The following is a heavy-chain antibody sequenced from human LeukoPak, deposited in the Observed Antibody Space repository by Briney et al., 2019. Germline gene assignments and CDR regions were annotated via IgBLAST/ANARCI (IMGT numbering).Heavy chain of an antibody. Sequence: GGSLRLSCAASGFTVSSNYMSWVRQAPGKGLEWVSVLYSGGSTYYADSVKGRFTISRDNSKNTLYLQMNSLRAEDTAVYYCARTYDSSGPAAFDIWGQGTMVTVSS. CDR3: ARTYDSSGPAAFDI. J-gene: IGHJ3*02. D-gene: IGHD3-22*01. CDR2: LYSGGST. V-gene: IGHV3-53*01. CDR1: GFTVSSNY.